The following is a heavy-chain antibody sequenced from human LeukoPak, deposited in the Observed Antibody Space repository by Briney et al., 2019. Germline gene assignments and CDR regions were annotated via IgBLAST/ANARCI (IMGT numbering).Heavy chain of an antibody. D-gene: IGHD5-18*01. J-gene: IGHJ6*02. V-gene: IGHV1-2*02. CDR2: INPNSGGT. Sequence: ASVKVSCKASGYTFTGYYMHWVRQAPGQGLEWMGWINPNSGGTNYAQKFQGRVTMTRDTSISTACMELSRLRSDDTAVYYCAREYSYYYYYGMDVWGQGTTVTVSS. CDR1: GYTFTGYY. CDR3: AREYSYYYYYGMDV.